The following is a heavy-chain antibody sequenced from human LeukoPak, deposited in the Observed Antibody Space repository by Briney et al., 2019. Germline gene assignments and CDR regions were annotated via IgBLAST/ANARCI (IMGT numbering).Heavy chain of an antibody. Sequence: GGSLRLSCAASGFTFSRYEMNWVRQAPGKGLEWVSYISSSGSTIYYADSVKGRFTISRDNAKNSLYLQMNSLRAEDTAVYYCARGGGSYPFFDYWGQGTLVTVSS. CDR2: ISSSGSTI. V-gene: IGHV3-48*03. J-gene: IGHJ4*02. CDR1: GFTFSRYE. D-gene: IGHD1-26*01. CDR3: ARGGGSYPFFDY.